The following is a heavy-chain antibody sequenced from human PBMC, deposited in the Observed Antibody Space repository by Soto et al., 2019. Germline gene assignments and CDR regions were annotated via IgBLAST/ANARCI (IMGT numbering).Heavy chain of an antibody. Sequence: SETLSLTCAVYGGSFSGYYWSWIRQPPGKGLEWLGEINNSGSTNYNPSLKSRVTISVDTSKKQFSLKLNSVTAADTAVYYCAREGKIQAGHPITVIRETRNRTLDYWGQGTLVTVSS. J-gene: IGHJ4*02. V-gene: IGHV4-34*01. CDR1: GGSFSGYY. CDR3: AREGKIQAGHPITVIRETRNRTLDY. D-gene: IGHD3-10*01. CDR2: INNSGST.